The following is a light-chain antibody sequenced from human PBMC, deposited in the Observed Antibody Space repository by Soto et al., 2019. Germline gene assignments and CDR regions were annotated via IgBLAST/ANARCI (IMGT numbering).Light chain of an antibody. J-gene: IGKJ3*01. CDR2: GAS. Sequence: EIVLKQSPGTRSLSPGERATLSCRASQSVSSSYLAWYQQQPGQAPRLLIYGASSRATGIPDRFSGSGSGTDFTLTISRLEPEDFAVYYCQQYGSSPPGTFGPGTKVDIK. CDR1: QSVSSSY. CDR3: QQYGSSPPGT. V-gene: IGKV3-20*01.